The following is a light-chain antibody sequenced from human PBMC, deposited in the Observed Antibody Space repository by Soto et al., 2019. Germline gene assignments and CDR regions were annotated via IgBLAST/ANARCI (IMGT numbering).Light chain of an antibody. CDR2: GAS. V-gene: IGKV3-20*01. CDR1: QGVSIN. J-gene: IGKJ1*01. Sequence: EIVMTQSPATLSLSPGERATLSCRASQGVSINLAWYRQKPGQAPRLLIYGASNRATGIPDRFSGSGSGTDFTLTISRLEPEDFAVYYCQQYGSSGTFGQGTKVDI. CDR3: QQYGSSGT.